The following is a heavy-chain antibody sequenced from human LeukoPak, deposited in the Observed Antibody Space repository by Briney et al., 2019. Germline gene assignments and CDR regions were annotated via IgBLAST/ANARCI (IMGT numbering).Heavy chain of an antibody. CDR3: ARGRFLDAFDI. D-gene: IGHD3-3*01. CDR2: IYDSGST. J-gene: IGHJ3*02. Sequence: PSETLSLTCTVSGGSISSYYWSWIRQPPGKGLEWIGYIYDSGSTNYNPSLKSRVTISVDTSKNQLSLKLSSVTAADTAVYYCARGRFLDAFDIWGQGTMVTVSS. CDR1: GGSISSYY. V-gene: IGHV4-59*01.